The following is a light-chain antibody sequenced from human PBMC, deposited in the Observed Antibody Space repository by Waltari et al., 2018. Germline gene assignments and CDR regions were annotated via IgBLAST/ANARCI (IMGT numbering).Light chain of an antibody. CDR2: AAS. Sequence: EIVLTQSPGTLSLSPGERATLSCRASQSVSNNYLAWYQQKPGQPPRLLIYAASSRAPGIPDRFSGSGSGTDFTLTISSLQPEDFATYYCQQLNSYPRTFGQGTKLEIK. V-gene: IGKV3-20*01. CDR3: QQLNSYPRT. J-gene: IGKJ2*01. CDR1: QSVSNNY.